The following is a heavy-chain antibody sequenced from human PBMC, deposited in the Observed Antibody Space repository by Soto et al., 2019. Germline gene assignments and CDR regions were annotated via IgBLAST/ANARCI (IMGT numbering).Heavy chain of an antibody. J-gene: IGHJ6*02. CDR2: IYYTGST. V-gene: IGHV4-31*11. Sequence: QVQLQESGPGLVKPSQTLSLTCAVSGGSISSGGYYWSWIRQHPGKGLEWIGYIYYTGSTYYNPSLKSRVTISVDTSKNQFSLKLSSVTAADTAVYYCARGTFGGNGLPYGMDVWGQGTTVTVSS. D-gene: IGHD2-15*01. CDR3: ARGTFGGNGLPYGMDV. CDR1: GGSISSGGYY.